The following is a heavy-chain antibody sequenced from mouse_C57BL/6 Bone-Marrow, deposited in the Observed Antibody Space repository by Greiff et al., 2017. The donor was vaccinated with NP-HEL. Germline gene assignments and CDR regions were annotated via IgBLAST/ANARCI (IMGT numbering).Heavy chain of an antibody. CDR1: GYTFTDYY. CDR3: ARPTHSTYAMDY. J-gene: IGHJ4*01. Sequence: QLQQSGPVLVKPGASVKMSCKASGYTFTDYYMNWVKQSHGKSLEWIGVINPYNGGTSYNQKFKGKATLTVDKSSSTAYMELNSLTSEDSAVYYCARPTHSTYAMDYWGQGTSVTVSS. CDR2: INPYNGGT. V-gene: IGHV1-19*01. D-gene: IGHD2-5*01.